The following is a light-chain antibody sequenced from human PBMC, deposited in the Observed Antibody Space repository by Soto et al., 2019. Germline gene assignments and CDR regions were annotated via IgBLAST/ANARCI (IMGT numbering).Light chain of an antibody. CDR3: SSYTTSSPWV. Sequence: QSALAQPASVSGSPGQSITISCVGSSSDIGDYNYVSWYQHHPGKAPKLMIYDVSNRPSGVSNRFSGSKSGNTASLTISGLQAEDEADYYCSSYTTSSPWVFGGGTKVTVL. CDR2: DVS. V-gene: IGLV2-14*03. J-gene: IGLJ3*02. CDR1: SSDIGDYNY.